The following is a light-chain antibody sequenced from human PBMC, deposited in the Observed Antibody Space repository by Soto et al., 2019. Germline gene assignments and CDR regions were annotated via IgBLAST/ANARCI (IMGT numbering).Light chain of an antibody. CDR1: QDISNF. CDR3: LKLNSAAFS. CDR2: GAS. J-gene: IGKJ3*01. V-gene: IGKV1-27*01. Sequence: DIQMTQSPSSLSASVGDRVTITCRASQDISNFLVWFQQKPGKVPNLLIYGASTLQSGVPSRFSSSVSGTDFSLAISGLQPEDVATFFCLKLNSAAFSFRPGTTVDIK.